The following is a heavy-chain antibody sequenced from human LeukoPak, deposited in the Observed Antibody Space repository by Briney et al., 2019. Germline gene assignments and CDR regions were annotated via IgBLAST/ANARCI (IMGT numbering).Heavy chain of an antibody. Sequence: SETLSLTCTVSGGSISSSSYYWGWIRQPPGKGLEWIGCMYYGGSTYYNPSLKSRVTISVDTSKNQFSLKLSSVTAADTAMYYCARHLGGFDYWGQGTLVTVSS. CDR2: MYYGGST. CDR1: GGSISSSSYY. V-gene: IGHV4-39*01. J-gene: IGHJ4*02. CDR3: ARHLGGFDY.